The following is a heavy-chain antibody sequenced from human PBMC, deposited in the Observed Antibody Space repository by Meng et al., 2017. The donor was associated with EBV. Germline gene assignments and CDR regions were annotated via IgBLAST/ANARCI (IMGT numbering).Heavy chain of an antibody. CDR1: GYTFTGYY. CDR3: ARVGGSGTWDYFYYGLDV. J-gene: IGHJ6*02. D-gene: IGHD3-10*01. Sequence: QVQLVQSGAEVKKPXXSVKVXCKASGYTFTGYYMNWVRQAPGQGLEWMGRINPDTGGTNYEQKFQGRVTMTRDRSTSTAYMEVRGLTFDDTAVYYCARVGGSGTWDYFYYGLDVGGQGTTVTVSS. CDR2: INPDTGGT. V-gene: IGHV1-2*06.